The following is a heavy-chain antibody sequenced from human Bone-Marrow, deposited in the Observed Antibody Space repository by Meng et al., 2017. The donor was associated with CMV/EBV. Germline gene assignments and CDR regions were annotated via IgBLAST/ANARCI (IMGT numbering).Heavy chain of an antibody. J-gene: IGHJ3*02. CDR2: ISFDGSNI. CDR1: GFTLSRYA. D-gene: IGHD3-10*01. CDR3: ARAGRVREVLSPLDAFYM. V-gene: IGHV3-30-3*01. Sequence: GESLKISCAASGFTLSRYAMHWVRQAPGKGLEWVAVISFDGSNIYYADSVKGRFTISRDNSKNTLYLQMNRLRAEDTAVYYCARAGRVREVLSPLDAFYMWGQGTMVTVSS.